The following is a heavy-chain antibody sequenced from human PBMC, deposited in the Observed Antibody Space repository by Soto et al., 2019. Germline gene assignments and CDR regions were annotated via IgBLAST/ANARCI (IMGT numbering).Heavy chain of an antibody. J-gene: IGHJ6*02. D-gene: IGHD2-2*01. V-gene: IGHV1-69*04. CDR3: AREPAGIVVVPAAPGYYYGMDV. CDR1: GGTFSSYT. CDR2: IIPILGIA. Sequence: SVKVSCKASGGTFSSYTISWVRQAPGQGLEWMGRIIPILGIANYAQKFQGRVTITADKSTSTAYMELSSLRSEDTAVYYCAREPAGIVVVPAAPGYYYGMDVWG.